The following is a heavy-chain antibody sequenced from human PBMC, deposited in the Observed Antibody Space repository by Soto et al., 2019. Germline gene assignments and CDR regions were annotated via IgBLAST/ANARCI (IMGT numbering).Heavy chain of an antibody. D-gene: IGHD2-8*01. J-gene: IGHJ6*02. V-gene: IGHV4-30-2*01. Sequence: SETLSLTCAVSGGSISSGGYSWSWIRQPPGKGLDLIGYIYHSGSTYYNPSLKSRVTISVDRSKNQFSLKLSSVTAADTAVYYCARGGLIRGSHYGMDVGGQGTTVTVSS. CDR2: IYHSGST. CDR3: ARGGLIRGSHYGMDV. CDR1: GGSISSGGYS.